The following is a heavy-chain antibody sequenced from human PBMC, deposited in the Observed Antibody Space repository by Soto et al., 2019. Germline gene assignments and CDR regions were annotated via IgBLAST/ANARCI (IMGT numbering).Heavy chain of an antibody. Sequence: SATLSLTCTVSGGSISSYYWSWIRQPPGRGLEWMVYIYYSGSTNYNPSLKSRVTISVDTSKNQFSLKLSSVTAADTAVYYCARDGRNSYSLWSGYYEPSGYDYGMDVWGQGTTVT. D-gene: IGHD3-3*01. CDR2: IYYSGST. J-gene: IGHJ6*02. CDR1: GGSISSYY. CDR3: ARDGRNSYSLWSGYYEPSGYDYGMDV. V-gene: IGHV4-59*01.